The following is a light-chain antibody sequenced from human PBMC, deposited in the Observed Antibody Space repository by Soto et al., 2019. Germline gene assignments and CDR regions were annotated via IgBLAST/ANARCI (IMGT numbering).Light chain of an antibody. Sequence: QSALTQPPSASGSPGQSVSISCTGTSSDVGGYNYVSWYQQHPGKAPKLMIYEVSKRPSGVPDRFSGSKSGNTASLTVSGLQAEDEADYYCSSYAGSSNLRIFGGGTQLTVL. V-gene: IGLV2-8*01. CDR1: SSDVGGYNY. J-gene: IGLJ2*01. CDR3: SSYAGSSNLRI. CDR2: EVS.